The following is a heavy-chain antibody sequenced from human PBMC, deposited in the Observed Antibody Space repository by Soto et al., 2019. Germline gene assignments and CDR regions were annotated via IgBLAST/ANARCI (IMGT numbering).Heavy chain of an antibody. J-gene: IGHJ6*02. V-gene: IGHV3-33*01. D-gene: IGHD1-1*01. CDR1: GFTFSSYG. CDR2: IWYDGSNK. CDR3: ARVGNGMDV. Sequence: QVQLVESGGGVVQPGRSLRLSCAASGFTFSSYGMHWVRQAPGKGLEWVAVIWYDGSNKYYADSVKGRFPISRDNSKNTLYLQMNSLRAEDTAVYYCARVGNGMDVWGQGTTVTVSS.